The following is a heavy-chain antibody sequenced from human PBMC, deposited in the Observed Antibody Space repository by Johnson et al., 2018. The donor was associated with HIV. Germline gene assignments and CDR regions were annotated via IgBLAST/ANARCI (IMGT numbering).Heavy chain of an antibody. CDR3: ARDSGEQLRYAFDI. D-gene: IGHD3-10*01. V-gene: IGHV3-74*01. CDR2: LNSDGSSV. J-gene: IGHJ3*02. CDR1: GFTFSSYW. Sequence: VQLVESGGGVVRPGGSLRLSCAASGFTFSSYWMHWVRQAPGKGLMWVSRLNSDGSSVSYADFVKGRFTISRDNAKNSLHLQMNSLKVEDTALYYCARDSGEQLRYAFDIWGQGTMVTVSS.